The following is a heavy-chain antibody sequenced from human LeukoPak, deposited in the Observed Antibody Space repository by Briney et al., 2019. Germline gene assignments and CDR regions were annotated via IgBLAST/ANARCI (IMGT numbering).Heavy chain of an antibody. D-gene: IGHD3/OR15-3a*01. J-gene: IGHJ4*02. CDR1: GGSFSGYY. V-gene: IGHV4-34*01. Sequence: SETLSLTCAIYGGSFSGYYWSWIRQPPGKGLEWIGEINHSGSTNYNPSLKSRVTVSVDTSKNQFSLKLSSVTAADTAVYYCARQTGSGLFILPGGQGTLVTVSS. CDR3: ARQTGSGLFILP. CDR2: INHSGST.